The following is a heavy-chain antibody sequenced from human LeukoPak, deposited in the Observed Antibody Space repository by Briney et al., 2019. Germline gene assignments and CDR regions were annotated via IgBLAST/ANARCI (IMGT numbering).Heavy chain of an antibody. CDR2: ISISGSII. Sequence: GRSLRLSCAASGFTFSRYELNWVRQAPAKGLEWVSYISISGSIIYYADSLKRRFTISRDNDKNSLYLQMNSLRAEVTDVYYCARDLGMSDGDYVSYFDYWGQGTLVTVSS. J-gene: IGHJ4*02. V-gene: IGHV3-48*03. CDR3: ARDLGMSDGDYVSYFDY. D-gene: IGHD4-17*01. CDR1: GFTFSRYE.